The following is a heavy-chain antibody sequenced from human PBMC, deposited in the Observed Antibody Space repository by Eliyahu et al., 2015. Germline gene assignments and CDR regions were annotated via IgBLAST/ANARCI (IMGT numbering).Heavy chain of an antibody. J-gene: IGHJ4*02. D-gene: IGHD6-13*01. CDR3: AKTGYSSPSDY. CDR2: VYYSGTT. CDR1: XGSISTTXFX. Sequence: LQLQESGPGLVKPXXTLSLTCXXSXGSISTTXFXWGWIRQPPGKGLEWIGNVYYSGTTYYNPSLTSRVTISVDTSKNQFSLKLSSVTAADTAVYYCAKTGYSSPSDYWGQGTLVTVSS. V-gene: IGHV4-39*01.